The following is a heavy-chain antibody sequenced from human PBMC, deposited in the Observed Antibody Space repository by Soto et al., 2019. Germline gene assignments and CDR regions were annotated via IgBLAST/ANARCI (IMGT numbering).Heavy chain of an antibody. Sequence: ESLRLSCAASGFTFSSYWMSWVRQAPRKGLEWVANIKQDGSEKYYVESVKGRFPISRDNAKNSPYLQMNSLRAEDTAVYYCARDVGREGSSWYKRYYYHGMDVWGQGTTVNVSS. V-gene: IGHV3-7*01. CDR3: ARDVGREGSSWYKRYYYHGMDV. CDR1: GFTFSSYW. J-gene: IGHJ6*02. CDR2: IKQDGSEK. D-gene: IGHD6-13*01.